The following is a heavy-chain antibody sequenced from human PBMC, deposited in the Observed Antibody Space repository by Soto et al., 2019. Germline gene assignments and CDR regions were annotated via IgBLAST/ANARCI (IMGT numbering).Heavy chain of an antibody. CDR3: ARDARSSSWYYYWYFDL. CDR2: ISYDGSNK. V-gene: IGHV3-30-3*01. D-gene: IGHD6-13*01. CDR1: GFTFSSYA. Sequence: QVQLVESGGGVVQPGRSLRLSCAASGFTFSSYAMHWVRQAPGKGLEWVAVISYDGSNKYYADSVKGRFTISRDNSKNTLYLQMNSLRAEDTAVYYCARDARSSSWYYYWYFDLWGRGTLVTVSS. J-gene: IGHJ2*01.